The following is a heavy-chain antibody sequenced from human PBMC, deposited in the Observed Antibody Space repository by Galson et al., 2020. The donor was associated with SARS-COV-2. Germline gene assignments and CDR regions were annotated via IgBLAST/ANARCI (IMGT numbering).Heavy chain of an antibody. Sequence: GGSLRLSCAASGFTFSSYGMHWVRQAPGKGLEWVAVISYDGSNKYYADSVKGRFTISRDNSKNTLYLQMNSLRAEDTAVYYCAKDMTDGRGSGWFYYYYYYGLDVWGQGTTVTVSS. CDR1: GFTFSSYG. D-gene: IGHD6-19*01. V-gene: IGHV3-30*18. J-gene: IGHJ6*02. CDR3: AKDMTDGRGSGWFYYYYYYGLDV. CDR2: ISYDGSNK.